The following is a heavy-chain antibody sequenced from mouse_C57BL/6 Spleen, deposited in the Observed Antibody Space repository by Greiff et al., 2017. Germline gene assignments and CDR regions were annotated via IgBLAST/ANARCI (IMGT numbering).Heavy chain of an antibody. V-gene: IGHV1-4*01. CDR2: INPSSGYT. D-gene: IGHD1-1*01. Sequence: QVHVKQSGAELARPGASVKMSCKASGYTFTSYTMHWVKQRPGQGLEWIGYINPSSGYTKYNQKFKDKATLTADKSSSTAYMQLSSLTSEDSAVYYCATTVVDAMDYWGQGTSVTVSS. J-gene: IGHJ4*01. CDR3: ATTVVDAMDY. CDR1: GYTFTSYT.